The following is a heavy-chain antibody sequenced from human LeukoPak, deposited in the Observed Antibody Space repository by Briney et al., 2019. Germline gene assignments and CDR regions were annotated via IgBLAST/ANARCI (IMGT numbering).Heavy chain of an antibody. CDR1: GGTFSNYA. J-gene: IGHJ4*02. CDR3: ARDTLDKWDDQDGDD. D-gene: IGHD1-20*01. V-gene: IGHV1-69*13. Sequence: GASVKVSRKASGGTFSNYAIIWVRQAPGQGLEWMGGIIPIFRTANYAQKFQGRVTITADESTSTAYMELSSLRSEDTAVYYCARDTLDKWDDQDGDDWGQGTLVTVSS. CDR2: IIPIFRTA.